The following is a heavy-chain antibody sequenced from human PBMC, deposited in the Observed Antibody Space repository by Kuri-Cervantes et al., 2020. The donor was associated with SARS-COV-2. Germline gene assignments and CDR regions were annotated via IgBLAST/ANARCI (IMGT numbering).Heavy chain of an antibody. D-gene: IGHD3-22*01. J-gene: IGHJ5*02. Sequence: GESLKISCAASGFTFSSYAMHWVRQAPGKGLEWVAVISYDGSNKYYADSVKGRFTISRDNFKNTLYVQMNSLRAEDTAVYYCAKDRWDYFDSSGQDGNWFDPWGQGTLVTVS. CDR1: GFTFSSYA. CDR2: ISYDGSNK. V-gene: IGHV3-30-3*01. CDR3: AKDRWDYFDSSGQDGNWFDP.